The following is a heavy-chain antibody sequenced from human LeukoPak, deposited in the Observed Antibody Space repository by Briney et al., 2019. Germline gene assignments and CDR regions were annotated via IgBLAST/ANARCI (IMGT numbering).Heavy chain of an antibody. D-gene: IGHD6-19*01. Sequence: GGSLRLPCAASGFTFSSYSMNWVRQAPGKGLEWVSSISSSSSYIYYADSGKGRFTISRDNAKNSLYLQLNSLRAEDTAVYYCARSVLAVAGDFDYWGQGTLVTVSS. J-gene: IGHJ4*02. CDR1: GFTFSSYS. CDR2: ISSSSSYI. V-gene: IGHV3-21*01. CDR3: ARSVLAVAGDFDY.